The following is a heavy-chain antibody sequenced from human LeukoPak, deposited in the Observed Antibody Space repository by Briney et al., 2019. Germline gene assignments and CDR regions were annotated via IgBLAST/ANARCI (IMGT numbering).Heavy chain of an antibody. Sequence: SETLSLTCAVYGGSFSGYYWSWIRQPPGKGLEWTGEINHSGSTNYNPSLKSRVTISVDTSKNQFSLKLSSVTAADTAVYYCARVVYCSSTSCYFDAFDIWGQGTMVTVSS. J-gene: IGHJ3*02. V-gene: IGHV4-34*01. D-gene: IGHD2-2*01. CDR2: INHSGST. CDR1: GGSFSGYY. CDR3: ARVVYCSSTSCYFDAFDI.